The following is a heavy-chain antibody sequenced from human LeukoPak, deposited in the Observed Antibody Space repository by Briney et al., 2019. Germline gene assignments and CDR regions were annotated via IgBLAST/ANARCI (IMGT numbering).Heavy chain of an antibody. V-gene: IGHV3-48*04. CDR3: ARGLRIAAAVTHFDS. CDR2: ISSSGATI. D-gene: IGHD6-13*01. CDR1: GFTFSSFS. J-gene: IGHJ4*02. Sequence: GGSLRLSCAASGFTFSSFSMNWVRQAPGKGLEWISYISSSGATIYYADSVKGRFTISRDTAKSSLYLQMNSLRAEDTAVYFCARGLRIAAAVTHFDSWGQGTLVTVSS.